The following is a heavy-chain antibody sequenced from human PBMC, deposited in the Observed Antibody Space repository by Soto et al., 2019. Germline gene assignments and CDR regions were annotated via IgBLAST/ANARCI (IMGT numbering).Heavy chain of an antibody. CDR3: AKDLTRQLAYWLDP. V-gene: IGHV1-2*02. D-gene: IGHD6-6*01. CDR1: GFSFTGYY. CDR2: INAHSGGT. Sequence: QVQLVQSGAAVKKPGASVKVSCKASGFSFTGYYIHWLRQAPGQGLEWMGWINAHSGGTEYAQKFQGRVTLTRDTSIATAYLTLTSLTSDDTALCYCAKDLTRQLAYWLDPWGQGTQVTVSS. J-gene: IGHJ5*02.